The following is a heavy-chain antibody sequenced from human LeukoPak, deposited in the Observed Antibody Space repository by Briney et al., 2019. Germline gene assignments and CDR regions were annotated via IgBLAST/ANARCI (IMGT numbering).Heavy chain of an antibody. D-gene: IGHD6-13*01. CDR3: ARLEFGSWHYFDY. CDR2: FNHSGST. J-gene: IGHJ4*02. CDR1: GGSFSGYY. V-gene: IGHV4-34*01. Sequence: SETLSLTCAVYGGSFSGYYWSWIRQPPGKGLEWIGEFNHSGSTYYNPSLKSRVTISEDTSKNQFSLQLNSVTAADTAVYYCARLEFGSWHYFDYWGQGTLVTVSS.